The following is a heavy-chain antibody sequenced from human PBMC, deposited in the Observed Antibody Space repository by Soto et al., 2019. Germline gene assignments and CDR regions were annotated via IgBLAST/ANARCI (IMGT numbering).Heavy chain of an antibody. Sequence: VSLTCAVSGGSIDSGAYSLSWIRQPPGKGLEWIGYVTHSGTAYSIPSLNGRLTLSVDSSQTQFSLKLTSVTAADSAVYYCARIHWTQSSLDYWGRGILVTVS. CDR1: GGSIDSGAYS. V-gene: IGHV4-30-2*01. CDR3: ARIHWTQSSLDY. J-gene: IGHJ4*02. D-gene: IGHD6-19*01. CDR2: VTHSGTA.